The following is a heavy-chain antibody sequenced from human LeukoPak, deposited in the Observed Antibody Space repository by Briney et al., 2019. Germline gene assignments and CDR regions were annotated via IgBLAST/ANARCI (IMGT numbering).Heavy chain of an antibody. CDR1: GFTFSSYE. CDR3: ARDPTRSNYYYMDV. V-gene: IGHV3-21*01. Sequence: GGSLRLSCAASGFTFSSYEMNWVRQAPGKGLEWVSSISSSSSYIYYADSLKGRFTISRDNAKNSLYLQMNSLRAEDTAVYYCARDPTRSNYYYMDVWGKGTTVTVSS. CDR2: ISSSSSYI. J-gene: IGHJ6*03.